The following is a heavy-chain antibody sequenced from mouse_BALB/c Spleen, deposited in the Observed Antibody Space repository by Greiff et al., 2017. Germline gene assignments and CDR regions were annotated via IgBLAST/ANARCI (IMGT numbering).Heavy chain of an antibody. D-gene: IGHD1-1*02. CDR3: ARTIGGRYALDY. CDR1: GYTFTSYW. Sequence: QVQLQQPGAELVKPGASVKLSCKASGYTFTSYWMHWVKQRPGQGLEWIGEINPSNGRTNYNEKFKSKATLTVDKSSSTAYMQLSSLTSEDSAVYYCARTIGGRYALDYWGQGTSVTVSS. J-gene: IGHJ4*01. V-gene: IGHV1S81*02. CDR2: INPSNGRT.